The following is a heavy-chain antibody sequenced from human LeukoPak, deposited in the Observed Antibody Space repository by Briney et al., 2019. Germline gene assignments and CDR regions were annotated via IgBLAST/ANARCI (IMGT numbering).Heavy chain of an antibody. Sequence: GGSLRLSCTVSGFTVSSNSMSWVRQAPGKGLEWVSFIYSDNTHYLDSVKGRFTISRDNSKNTLYLQMNSLRAEDTAVYYCARRAGAYSHPYDYWGQGTLVTVSS. D-gene: IGHD4/OR15-4a*01. V-gene: IGHV3-53*01. CDR3: ARRAGAYSHPYDY. CDR2: IYSDNT. CDR1: GFTVSSNS. J-gene: IGHJ4*02.